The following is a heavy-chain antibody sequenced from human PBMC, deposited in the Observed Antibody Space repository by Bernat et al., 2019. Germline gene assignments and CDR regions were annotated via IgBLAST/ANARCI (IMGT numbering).Heavy chain of an antibody. Sequence: QVQLVESGGGVVQPGRSLRLSCAASGFTFSSYAMHWVRQAPGKGLEWVAVISYDGSNKYYADSVKGRFTISRDNSKNTLYLQMNSLRAEDTAVYYCASSRVGYDLPKAGDYWGQGTLVTVSS. J-gene: IGHJ4*02. CDR3: ASSRVGYDLPKAGDY. D-gene: IGHD3-3*01. CDR1: GFTFSSYA. V-gene: IGHV3-30-3*01. CDR2: ISYDGSNK.